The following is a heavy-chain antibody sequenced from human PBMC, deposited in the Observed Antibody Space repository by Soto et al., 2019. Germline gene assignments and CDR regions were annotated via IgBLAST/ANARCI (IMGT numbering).Heavy chain of an antibody. D-gene: IGHD2-2*02. CDR1: GGTFSSYA. CDR3: AARTDIVVVPDAIPGSNWFDP. J-gene: IGHJ5*02. CDR2: IIPIFGTA. Sequence: SVKVSCKASGGTFSSYAISWVRQAPGQGLEWMGGIIPIFGTANYAQKFQGRVTITADESTSTAYMELSSLRSEDTAVYYCAARTDIVVVPDAIPGSNWFDPWGQGTLVTVSS. V-gene: IGHV1-69*13.